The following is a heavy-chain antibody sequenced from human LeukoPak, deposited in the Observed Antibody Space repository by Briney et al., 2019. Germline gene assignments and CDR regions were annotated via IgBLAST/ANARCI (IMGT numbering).Heavy chain of an antibody. CDR2: ISSSSSYI. CDR3: ARDYCSGGSCYGYAFDY. J-gene: IGHJ4*02. Sequence: GGSLRLSCAASGFTFSSYSINWVRQAPGKGLEWVSSISSSSSYIYYADPVKGRFTISRDNAKNSLYLQMNSLRAEDTAVYYCARDYCSGGSCYGYAFDYWGQGTLVTVSS. D-gene: IGHD2-15*01. CDR1: GFTFSSYS. V-gene: IGHV3-21*01.